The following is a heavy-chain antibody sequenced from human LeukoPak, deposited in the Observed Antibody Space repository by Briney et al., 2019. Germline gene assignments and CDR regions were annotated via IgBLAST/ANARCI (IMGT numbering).Heavy chain of an antibody. D-gene: IGHD2-21*01. CDR1: GYTFTGYY. J-gene: IGHJ6*03. Sequence: ASVKVSCKASGYTFTGYYIHWVRQAPGQGHEWMGWINPNSGGTNYAQKFQGMVTMTRDTSISTAYMELSRLRSDDTAVYYCARAISGVGIREYYYYYYMDVWGKGTTVTVSS. CDR3: ARAISGVGIREYYYYYYMDV. CDR2: INPNSGGT. V-gene: IGHV1-2*02.